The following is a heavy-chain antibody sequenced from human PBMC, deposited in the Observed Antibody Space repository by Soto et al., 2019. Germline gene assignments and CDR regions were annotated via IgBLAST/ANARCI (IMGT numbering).Heavy chain of an antibody. CDR2: IIPYNGNT. J-gene: IGHJ4*02. CDR1: GGSFNTFA. CDR3: ARDWFGVDY. V-gene: IGHV1-18*04. Sequence: ASVKVSCKASGGSFNTFAISWVRQAPGQGLEWMGWIIPYNGNTNYAQKLQGRVTMTTDTSTSTAYMELRSLRSDDTAVYYCARDWFGVDYWGQGTLVTVSS. D-gene: IGHD3-16*01.